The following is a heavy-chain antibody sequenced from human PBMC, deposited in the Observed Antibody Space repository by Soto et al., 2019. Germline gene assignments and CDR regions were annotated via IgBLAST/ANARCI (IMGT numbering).Heavy chain of an antibody. Sequence: QVQLVQSVAEVKKPGSSVKVSCKASGGTFSSYAISWVRQAPGQGREWMGGIIPIFGTANYAQKFQGRVTITADESTSTAYMELSSLRSEDTAVYYCASMTSEAAAGPGALDYWGQGPLVTVSS. CDR3: ASMTSEAAAGPGALDY. CDR2: IIPIFGTA. V-gene: IGHV1-69*01. D-gene: IGHD6-13*01. CDR1: GGTFSSYA. J-gene: IGHJ4*02.